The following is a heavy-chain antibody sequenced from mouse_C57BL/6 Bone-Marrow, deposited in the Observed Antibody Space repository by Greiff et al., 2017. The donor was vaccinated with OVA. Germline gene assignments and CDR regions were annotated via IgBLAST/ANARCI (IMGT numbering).Heavy chain of an antibody. CDR2: IWSGGST. J-gene: IGHJ1*03. CDR3: ARKGYDGWYFDV. CDR1: GFSLTSYG. D-gene: IGHD2-2*01. Sequence: VKLMESGPGLVQPSQSLSITCTVSGFSLTSYGVHWVRQSPGKGLEWLGVIWSGGSTDYNAAFISRLSISKDNSKSQVFFKMNSLQADDTAIYYCARKGYDGWYFDVWGTGTTVTVSS. V-gene: IGHV2-2*01.